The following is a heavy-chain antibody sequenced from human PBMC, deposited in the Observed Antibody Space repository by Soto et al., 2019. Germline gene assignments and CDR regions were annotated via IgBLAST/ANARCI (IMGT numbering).Heavy chain of an antibody. CDR1: GGSISSGGYY. CDR3: GGPGDSVGGYGAFGS. V-gene: IGHV4-31*03. J-gene: IGHJ4*02. CDR2: IYYSGST. Sequence: SETLSLTCTVSGGSISSGGYYWSWLRQHPGKGLEWIGYIYYSGSTYYNPSLKSRVTISVDTSKDQFSLKLSSVTAAAPAVYSCGGPGDSVGGYGAFGSWGQGALVTVAS. D-gene: IGHD6-19*01.